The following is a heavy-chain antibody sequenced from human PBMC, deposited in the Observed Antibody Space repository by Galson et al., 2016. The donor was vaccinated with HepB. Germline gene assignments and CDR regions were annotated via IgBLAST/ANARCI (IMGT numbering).Heavy chain of an antibody. V-gene: IGHV3-74*01. J-gene: IGHJ4*02. Sequence: SLRLSCAASGFTFRTHWMQWFRQAPGKGLVWVSQISSDGTTRRYADSVKGRFTISRDNAANRLYLQMSGLRAEDTAVYYCATEYSGNPHSWGQGTLVTVSS. CDR1: GFTFRTHW. CDR3: ATEYSGNPHS. CDR2: ISSDGTTR. D-gene: IGHD3-10*01.